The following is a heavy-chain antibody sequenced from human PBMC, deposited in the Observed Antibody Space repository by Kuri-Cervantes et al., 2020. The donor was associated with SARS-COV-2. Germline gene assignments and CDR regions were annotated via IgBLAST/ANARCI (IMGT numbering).Heavy chain of an antibody. Sequence: GGSLRLSCAASGFTFSTYRMHWVRQAPGKGLEWVPVISFDESDKDYADSVKGRFTISRDNSKNTLYLQMNSLGAEDTAVYYCAKDHGPYSRVTAYYGLDVWGQGTTVTVSS. CDR1: GFTFSTYR. J-gene: IGHJ6*02. V-gene: IGHV3-30*18. CDR3: AKDHGPYSRVTAYYGLDV. CDR2: ISFDESDK. D-gene: IGHD6-13*01.